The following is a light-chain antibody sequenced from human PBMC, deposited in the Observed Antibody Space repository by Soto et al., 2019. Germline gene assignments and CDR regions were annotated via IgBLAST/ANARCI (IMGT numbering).Light chain of an antibody. V-gene: IGLV2-23*01. Sequence: QSALTQPASVSGSPGQSITISCTGTSSDVGSYNLVSWYQQHPGKAPKLIIYEGSKRPSGVSIRFSGSKSGNTASLTISGLQAEDEADYYCCSYAGRSTYVFGTGTKVTVL. CDR3: CSYAGRSTYV. J-gene: IGLJ1*01. CDR1: SSDVGSYNL. CDR2: EGS.